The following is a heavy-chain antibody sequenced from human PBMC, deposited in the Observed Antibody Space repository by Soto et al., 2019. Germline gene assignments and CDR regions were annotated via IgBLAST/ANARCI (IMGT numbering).Heavy chain of an antibody. Sequence: QVQLVQSGAEVKKPGSSVKVSCKASGGTFSSYAISWVRQAPGQGLEWMGGIIPIFGTANYAQKFQGRVTITADESTSTAYMELSSLRSQDTAVYYCARLPSTTVTTLSDYYYGMVVWGQGTTVTVSS. V-gene: IGHV1-69*01. CDR1: GGTFSSYA. J-gene: IGHJ6*02. CDR2: IIPIFGTA. D-gene: IGHD4-17*01. CDR3: ARLPSTTVTTLSDYYYGMVV.